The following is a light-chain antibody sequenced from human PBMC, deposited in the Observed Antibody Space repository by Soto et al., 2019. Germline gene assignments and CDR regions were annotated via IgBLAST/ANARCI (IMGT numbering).Light chain of an antibody. CDR2: GAS. CDR1: QSVSSSY. CDR3: QQYSSSPYT. V-gene: IGKV3-20*01. Sequence: EIVLTQSPGTLSLSPGERATLSCRASQSVSSSYLVWYQQKRGQALRLLFYGASSRATGIPDRFSGRGSGTDFALTISRLEPEDFAVYYWQQYSSSPYTFGQGTKLEI. J-gene: IGKJ2*01.